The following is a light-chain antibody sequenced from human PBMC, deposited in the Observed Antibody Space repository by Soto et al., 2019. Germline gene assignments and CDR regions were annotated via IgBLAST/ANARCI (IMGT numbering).Light chain of an antibody. CDR2: INT. Sequence: QSVLTQPPSVSGAPGQRVTISCTGSSSNIGAGYDVHWYQQLPGTAPKLLIYINTNRPSGVPDRFSGSKFGTSASLAITGLQAEDEADYYCQSYDNSLSGSLFGTGTKVTVL. V-gene: IGLV1-40*01. CDR1: SSNIGAGYD. CDR3: QSYDNSLSGSL. J-gene: IGLJ1*01.